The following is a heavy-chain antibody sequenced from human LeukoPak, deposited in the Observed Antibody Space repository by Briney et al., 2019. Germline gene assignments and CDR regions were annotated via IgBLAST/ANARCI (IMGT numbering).Heavy chain of an antibody. CDR3: ARVGAVAGITDI. CDR1: GFSISSYW. CDR2: VSRDESIT. V-gene: IGHV3-74*01. D-gene: IGHD6-19*01. Sequence: GGSLRLSCAASGFSISSYWMRSVRQAPGKGLVWVSRVSRDESITSYADSVKGRFTISRDNAKNTLHLQMNSLRAEDTAVYYCARVGAVAGITDIWGQGTMVTVSP. J-gene: IGHJ3*02.